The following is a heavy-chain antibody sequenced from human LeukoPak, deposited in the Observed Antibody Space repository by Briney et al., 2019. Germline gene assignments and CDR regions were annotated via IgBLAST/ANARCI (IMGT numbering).Heavy chain of an antibody. Sequence: GGSLRLSCAASGLTFSDFAITWVRQAPGKGLEWLSVITGSGGTTFYADSVKGRFTISRDNSNNMLFLQMNSLRVEDTAVYYCARRRDGNNYYDYWGQGALVSVSS. V-gene: IGHV3-23*01. CDR2: ITGSGGTT. D-gene: IGHD2-15*01. CDR1: GLTFSDFA. CDR3: ARRRDGNNYYDY. J-gene: IGHJ4*02.